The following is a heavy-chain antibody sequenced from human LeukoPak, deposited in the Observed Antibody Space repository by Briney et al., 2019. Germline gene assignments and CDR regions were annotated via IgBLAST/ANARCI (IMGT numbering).Heavy chain of an antibody. V-gene: IGHV4-34*01. CDR2: INHSRST. Sequence: SETLSLTCAVYGGSFSGYYWSWIRQPPGKGLEWIGEINHSRSTNYNPSLKSRVTISVDTSKNQFSLKLSSVTAADTAVYYCARDGLVTAFDYWGQGTLVTVSS. CDR1: GGSFSGYY. J-gene: IGHJ4*02. CDR3: ARDGLVTAFDY. D-gene: IGHD6-6*01.